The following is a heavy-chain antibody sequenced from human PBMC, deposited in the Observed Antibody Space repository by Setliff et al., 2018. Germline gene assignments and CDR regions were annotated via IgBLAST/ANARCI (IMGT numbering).Heavy chain of an antibody. V-gene: IGHV3-9*01. Sequence: PGGSLRLSCAASGFTFDDYAIHWVRQAPGKGLEWVSGISGNSGSLGYADSVKGRFSISRDNAKNSLYLQMNSLRAEDTALYYCVKDGAQGLLWFGEFSGIQHWGQGTLVTVSS. CDR1: GFTFDDYA. CDR3: VKDGAQGLLWFGEFSGIQH. D-gene: IGHD3-10*01. CDR2: ISGNSGSL. J-gene: IGHJ1*01.